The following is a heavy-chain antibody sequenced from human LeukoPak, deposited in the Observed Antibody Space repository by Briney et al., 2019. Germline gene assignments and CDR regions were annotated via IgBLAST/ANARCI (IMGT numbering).Heavy chain of an antibody. J-gene: IGHJ6*02. CDR3: AKSLWGSGSFAYYYYGMDV. D-gene: IGHD3-10*01. CDR2: IKQDGSER. CDR1: GFTFSSYW. V-gene: IGHV3-7*03. Sequence: GGSLRLSCAASGFTFSSYWMSWVRQAPGKGLEWVANIKQDGSERYYVDSVKGRFTISRDNAENSLSLQMNSLRAEDTAVYYCAKSLWGSGSFAYYYYGMDVWGQGTTVTVSS.